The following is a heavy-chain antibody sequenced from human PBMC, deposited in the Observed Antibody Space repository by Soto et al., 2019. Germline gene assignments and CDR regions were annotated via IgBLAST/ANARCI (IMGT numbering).Heavy chain of an antibody. CDR3: AHSRGEDWFDL. CDR2: IYWDDNK. CDR1: GFPLTTSGVG. D-gene: IGHD3-16*01. J-gene: IGHJ5*02. V-gene: IGHV2-5*02. Sequence: QITLKESGPTLVKSTQTLTLTCTFSGFPLTTSGVGVGWIRQPPGKALEWLALIYWDDNKRYSPSLKSRLTTTKDTSKSQVVLMMTNMDPVDTATDYCAHSRGEDWFDLWGQGTLVTVSS.